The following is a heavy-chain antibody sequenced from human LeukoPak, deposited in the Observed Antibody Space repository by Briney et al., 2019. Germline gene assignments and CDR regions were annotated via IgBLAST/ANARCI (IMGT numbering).Heavy chain of an antibody. CDR3: ARAPSEIGGYYPEYFRH. CDR2: IKSDGST. Sequence: QTGGSLRLSCAASGFTFSSYWMHWVRQAPGKGLVWVSRIKSDGSTNYADSVKGRFTISRDNAKNTLSLQMNSLRAEDTGVYYCARAPSEIGGYYPEYFRHWGQGTLVTGSS. D-gene: IGHD3-22*01. V-gene: IGHV3-74*01. J-gene: IGHJ1*01. CDR1: GFTFSSYW.